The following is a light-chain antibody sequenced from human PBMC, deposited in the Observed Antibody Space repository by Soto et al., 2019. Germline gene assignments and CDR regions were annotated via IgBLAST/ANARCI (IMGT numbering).Light chain of an antibody. V-gene: IGKV3-20*01. J-gene: IGKJ4*01. Sequence: EIVLTQSPDTLALSPGDTATLSCRTSQSVDTKYLAWYQQKPGQAPRLLIYGTSRRATASPDRISGSGSGTDFTLTISRLEPEDFAVYYCQQCVTSPLTFGGGTKVEIK. CDR1: QSVDTKY. CDR3: QQCVTSPLT. CDR2: GTS.